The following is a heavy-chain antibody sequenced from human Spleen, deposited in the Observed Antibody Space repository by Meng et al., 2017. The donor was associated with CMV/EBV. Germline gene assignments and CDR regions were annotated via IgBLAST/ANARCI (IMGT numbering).Heavy chain of an antibody. Sequence: GESLKISCAASRFTFSSYGMHWVRQAPGKGLEWVAHIRYDGSNKYYVDSVKGRFTISRDNAKNSLYLQMNSLRAEDTAVYYCARDPVHAAHFDYWGQGTLVTVSS. CDR1: RFTFSSYG. V-gene: IGHV3-30*02. CDR2: IRYDGSNK. CDR3: ARDPVHAAHFDY. J-gene: IGHJ4*02. D-gene: IGHD6-25*01.